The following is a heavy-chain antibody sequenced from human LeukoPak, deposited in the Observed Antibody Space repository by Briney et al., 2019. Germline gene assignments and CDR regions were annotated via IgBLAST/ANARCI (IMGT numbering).Heavy chain of an antibody. V-gene: IGHV3-23*01. CDR3: AKDQSTILGYYYGMDV. CDR1: GFTFSSYA. D-gene: IGHD3-3*01. J-gene: IGHJ6*02. Sequence: GGSLRLSCAASGFTFSSYAMSWVRQAPGKGLEWVSAISGSGGSTYYADSVKGRFTISRDNSKNTLYPQMNSLRAEDTAVYYCAKDQSTILGYYYGMDVWGQGTTVTVSS. CDR2: ISGSGGST.